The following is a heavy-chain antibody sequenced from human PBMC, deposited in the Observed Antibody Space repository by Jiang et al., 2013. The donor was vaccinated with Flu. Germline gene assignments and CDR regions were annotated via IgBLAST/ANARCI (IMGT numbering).Heavy chain of an antibody. CDR2: IFDSKIT. CDR3: GRGRVVDS. Sequence: LSLTCTVSGDSITTGAYYWTWIRQRPGKGLEWIGYIFDSKITYYNPSLKGRVTISMDTSQNQFSLRVTSMTAADTAVYLCGRGRVVDSWGQGMVVTVSS. V-gene: IGHV4-31*03. J-gene: IGHJ4*02. CDR1: GDSITTGAYY.